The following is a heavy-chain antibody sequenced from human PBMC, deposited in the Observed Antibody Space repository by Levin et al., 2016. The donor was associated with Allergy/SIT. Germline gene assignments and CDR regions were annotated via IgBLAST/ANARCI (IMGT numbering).Heavy chain of an antibody. Sequence: GESLKISCAASGFTFSSDVMHWVRQAPGKGLEWVALIEGSTKHYGDSVKGRFTISKDNSKNILYLQMDSLRAEDTAVYYCAKGRGPMRRGFGVVEPEFDYWGQGTLVTVSS. CDR2: IEGSTK. J-gene: IGHJ4*02. CDR3: AKGRGPMRRGFGVVEPEFDY. D-gene: IGHD3-3*01. CDR1: GFTFSSDV. V-gene: IGHV3-30*02.